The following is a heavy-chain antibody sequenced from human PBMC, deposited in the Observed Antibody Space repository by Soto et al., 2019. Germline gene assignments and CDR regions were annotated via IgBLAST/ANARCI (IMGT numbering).Heavy chain of an antibody. D-gene: IGHD5-18*01. CDR1: RGSLRSGGYY. CDR3: ARDRLMATAGTARHYFGLDV. Sequence: PSETLSLTCTVSRGSLRSGGYYWSWVRQSPRRGLEWIGNIYYSGSTYYNPSLKSRLTISVDTSKNQYSLNLSSVTAADTAVYYCARDRLMATAGTARHYFGLDVWGQGTTVTVSS. CDR2: IYYSGST. V-gene: IGHV4-31*03. J-gene: IGHJ6*02.